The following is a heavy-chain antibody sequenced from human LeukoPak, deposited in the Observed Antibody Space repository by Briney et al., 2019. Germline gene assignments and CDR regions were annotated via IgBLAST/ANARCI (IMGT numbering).Heavy chain of an antibody. CDR3: AKDRGVGVFGVVDPFDY. CDR2: MNPNNGNI. J-gene: IGHJ4*02. CDR1: GYTFTGYD. D-gene: IGHD3-3*01. V-gene: IGHV1-8*01. Sequence: ASVKVSCKASGYTFTGYDINWVRQATGQGLEWMGWMNPNNGNIGYAQKFQGRVTMTRNTSTSTAYMELSSLRSEDTAVYYCAKDRGVGVFGVVDPFDYWGQGTLVTVSS.